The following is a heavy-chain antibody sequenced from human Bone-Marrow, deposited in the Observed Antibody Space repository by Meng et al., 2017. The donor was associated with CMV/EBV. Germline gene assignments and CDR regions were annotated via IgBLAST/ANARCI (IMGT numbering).Heavy chain of an antibody. J-gene: IGHJ3*02. CDR1: GGTFSNYA. V-gene: IGHV1-69*10. CDR2: IIPMLGIP. D-gene: IGHD2-15*01. CDR3: ARDQSSVVAVVTANNAFDS. Sequence: SVKVSCKASGGTFSNYAISWVRQAPGEGLEWMAGIIPMLGIPNYAQRFQGRVTITTDESTSTVFMELSGLRSEDTAVYYCARDQSSVVAVVTANNAFDSWGRGTMVTVS.